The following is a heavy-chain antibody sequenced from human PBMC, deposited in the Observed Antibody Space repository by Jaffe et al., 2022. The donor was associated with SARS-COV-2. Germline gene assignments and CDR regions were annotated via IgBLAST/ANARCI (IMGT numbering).Heavy chain of an antibody. V-gene: IGHV3-48*03. CDR3: ARRIVGATNLDY. J-gene: IGHJ4*02. CDR1: GFTFSSYE. Sequence: EVQLVESGGGLVQPGGSLRLSCAASGFTFSSYEMNWVRQAPGKGLEWVSYISSSGSTIYYADSVKGRFTISRDNAKNSLYLQMNSLRAEDTAVYYCARRIVGATNLDYWGQGTLVTVSS. CDR2: ISSSGSTI. D-gene: IGHD1-26*01.